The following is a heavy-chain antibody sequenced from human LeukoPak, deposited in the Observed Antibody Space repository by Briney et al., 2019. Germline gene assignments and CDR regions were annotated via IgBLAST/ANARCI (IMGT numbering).Heavy chain of an antibody. D-gene: IGHD1-26*01. CDR1: GFTFSTYW. CDR3: VRSLLGREDY. CDR2: SNSDGSTT. J-gene: IGHJ4*02. V-gene: IGHV3-74*01. Sequence: GGSLRLSCAASGFTFSTYWMHWVRQAPGKGLVWVSRSNSDGSTTTYADSVKGRFTISRDNAKNTLYLQMNSLRVEDTAVYYCVRSLLGREDYSGQGTLVTVSS.